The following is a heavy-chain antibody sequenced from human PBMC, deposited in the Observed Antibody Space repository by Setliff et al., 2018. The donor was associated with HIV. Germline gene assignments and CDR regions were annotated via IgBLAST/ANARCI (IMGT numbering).Heavy chain of an antibody. V-gene: IGHV4-39*07. CDR1: GGSISSSSDY. CDR2: IYYSGST. CDR3: ATSPAGEILGSRPFYFDY. J-gene: IGHJ4*02. Sequence: PSETLSLTCSVSGGSISSSSDYWGWIRQPPGKGLEWIGSIYYSGSTYYNPSLKSRVTMSVDTSKNQFSLKLTSVTAADTAVYYCATSPAGEILGSRPFYFDYWGQGTLVTVSS. D-gene: IGHD3-10*01.